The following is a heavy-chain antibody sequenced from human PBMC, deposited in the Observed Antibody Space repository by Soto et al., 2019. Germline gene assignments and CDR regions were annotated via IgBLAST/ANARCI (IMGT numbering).Heavy chain of an antibody. Sequence: QVQLVESGGGVVQPGRSLRLSCAASGFTFSSYAMHWVRQAPGKGLEWVAVISYDGSNKYYADSVKGRFTISRDNSKNTLHLQMNSLRDEDTAVYYCARAHMVRGADFDYWGQGTLVTVSS. CDR1: GFTFSSYA. V-gene: IGHV3-30-3*01. J-gene: IGHJ4*02. D-gene: IGHD3-10*01. CDR2: ISYDGSNK. CDR3: ARAHMVRGADFDY.